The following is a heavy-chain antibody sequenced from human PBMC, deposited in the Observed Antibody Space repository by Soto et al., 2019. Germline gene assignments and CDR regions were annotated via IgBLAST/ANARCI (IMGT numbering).Heavy chain of an antibody. V-gene: IGHV3-21*02. CDR1: GFDFTSYS. CDR2: INEDSSYI. J-gene: IGHJ6*03. Sequence: EVQLVESGGGLVKPGGSLRLSCEASGFDFTSYSMNWVRQAPGKGLEWVSSINEDSSYIYYAHSLRGRFTISRDNAKESLYLQRNSLRAVDTAVYYCVRDFGWYFRSGYMDVWGDGAKVTVSS. CDR3: VRDFGWYFRSGYMDV. D-gene: IGHD3-3*01.